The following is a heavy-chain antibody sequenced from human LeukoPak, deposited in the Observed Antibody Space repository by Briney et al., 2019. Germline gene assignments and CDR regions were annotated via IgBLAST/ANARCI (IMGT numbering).Heavy chain of an antibody. CDR2: IYKSGST. J-gene: IGHJ6*03. D-gene: IGHD2/OR15-2a*01. Sequence: SETLSLTCTVSGESINPYYWNWIRQPAGKGLEWIGHIYKSGSTNYNPSLKSRVTMSLDTSKNQFSLKLRSLTAADTAVYFCARSFLDYMDVWGKGTTVTVSS. CDR3: ARSFLDYMDV. V-gene: IGHV4-4*07. CDR1: GESINPYY.